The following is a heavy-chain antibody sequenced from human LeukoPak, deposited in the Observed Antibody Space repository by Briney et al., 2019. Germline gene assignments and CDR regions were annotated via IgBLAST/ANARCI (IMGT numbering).Heavy chain of an antibody. V-gene: IGHV6-1*01. Sequence: SQTLSLTCAIPGDSVSSNSAAWNWIRQSPSRGLEWLGRTFFRSKWYYDFAESVKSRITINPDTSKNQFSLQLNSMTPEDTAVYYCARQRSASYRPIDYWGQGTLVTVSS. CDR2: TFFRSKWYY. CDR3: ARQRSASYRPIDY. D-gene: IGHD3-16*02. J-gene: IGHJ4*02. CDR1: GDSVSSNSAA.